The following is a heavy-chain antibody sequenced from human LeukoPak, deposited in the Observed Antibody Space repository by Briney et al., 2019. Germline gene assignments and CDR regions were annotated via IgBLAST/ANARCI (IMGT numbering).Heavy chain of an antibody. CDR1: GFTVSSNY. Sequence: GGSLRLSCAASGFTVSSNYMSWVRQAPGKGLEWVSVIYSGGNTYYADSVKGRFTISRDNSKNTLYLQMNSLRAEDTAVYYCAKGRYSSSWYLDYWGQGTLVTVSS. V-gene: IGHV3-53*01. D-gene: IGHD6-13*01. CDR3: AKGRYSSSWYLDY. CDR2: IYSGGNT. J-gene: IGHJ4*02.